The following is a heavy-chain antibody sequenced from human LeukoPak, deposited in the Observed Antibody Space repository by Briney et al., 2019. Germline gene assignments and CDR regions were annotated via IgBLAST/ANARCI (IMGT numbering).Heavy chain of an antibody. CDR3: ATGGGSGRYGFPFDC. J-gene: IGHJ4*02. Sequence: GGSLRLSCAASGFTVSSNYMSWVRQAPGKGLEWVSVIYSGGSTYYADSVKGRFTISRDNSKNTLYLQMNSLRAEDTAVYYCATGGGSGRYGFPFDCWGQGALVTVSS. V-gene: IGHV3-66*01. CDR2: IYSGGST. CDR1: GFTVSSNY. D-gene: IGHD6-19*01.